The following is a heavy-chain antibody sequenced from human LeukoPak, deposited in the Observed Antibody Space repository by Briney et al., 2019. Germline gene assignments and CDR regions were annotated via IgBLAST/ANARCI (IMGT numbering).Heavy chain of an antibody. V-gene: IGHV4-30-4*08. CDR2: IYYSGST. J-gene: IGHJ4*02. Sequence: SQTLSLTCTVSGGSISSGDYYWSWIRQPPGKGLEWIGYIYYSGSTYYNPSLKSRVTISVDTSKNQFSLKLSSVTAADTAVYYCAREERLVGEYQQLELVPAFDYWGQGTLVTVSS. D-gene: IGHD2-2*01. CDR3: AREERLVGEYQQLELVPAFDY. CDR1: GGSISSGDYY.